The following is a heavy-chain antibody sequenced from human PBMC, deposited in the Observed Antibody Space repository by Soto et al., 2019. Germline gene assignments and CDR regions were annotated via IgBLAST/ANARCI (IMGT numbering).Heavy chain of an antibody. J-gene: IGHJ5*02. CDR3: ARGGWLRFDP. D-gene: IGHD5-12*01. CDR1: GCSISSYY. V-gene: IGHV4-59*01. Sequence: QVQLQESGPGLVKPSETLSLTCTVSGCSISSYYWSWIRQPPGKGLEWIGYINYSGSTNYNPSLKSRVTISLDQSKNPFSLKLSSVTAADTAVYYCARGGWLRFDPWGQGTLVTVSS. CDR2: INYSGST.